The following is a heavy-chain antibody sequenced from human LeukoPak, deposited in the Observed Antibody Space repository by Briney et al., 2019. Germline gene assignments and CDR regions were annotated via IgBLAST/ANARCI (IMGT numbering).Heavy chain of an antibody. J-gene: IGHJ4*02. CDR3: ATHSYYDFWSGYCVFDY. V-gene: IGHV3-23*01. Sequence: GGSLRLSCAASGFTVSSNYMSWVRQAPGKGLEWVSAISGSGGSTYYADSVKGRFTISRDNSKNTLYLQMNSLRAEDTAVYYCATHSYYDFWSGYCVFDYWGQGTLVTVSS. CDR1: GFTVSSNY. CDR2: ISGSGGST. D-gene: IGHD3-3*01.